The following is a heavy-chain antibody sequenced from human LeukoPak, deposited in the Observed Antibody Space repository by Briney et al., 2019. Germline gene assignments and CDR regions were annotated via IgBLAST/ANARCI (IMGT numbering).Heavy chain of an antibody. Sequence: SETLSLTCTVSGGSISNSSYYWGWIRQPPGKGLEWIGSIYYSGSTYYNPSLKSRVTISVDTSKNQFSLKLSSVTAADTAVYYCARPSKDYGGNLGNFQHWGQGTLVTVSS. D-gene: IGHD4-23*01. V-gene: IGHV4-39*01. J-gene: IGHJ1*01. CDR2: IYYSGST. CDR3: ARPSKDYGGNLGNFQH. CDR1: GGSISNSSYY.